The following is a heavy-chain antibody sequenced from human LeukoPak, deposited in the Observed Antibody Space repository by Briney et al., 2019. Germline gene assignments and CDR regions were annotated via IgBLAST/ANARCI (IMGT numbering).Heavy chain of an antibody. CDR3: ARVDYGGNSNFDY. CDR2: IYHSGST. V-gene: IGHV4-30-2*01. CDR1: GGSISSGGYY. Sequence: SETLSLTCTVSGGSISSGGYYWSWIRQPPGKGLEWIGYIYHSGSTYYNPSLKSRVTISVDRSKNQFSLKLSSVTAADTAVYYCARVDYGGNSNFDYWGQGTLVTVSS. D-gene: IGHD4-23*01. J-gene: IGHJ4*02.